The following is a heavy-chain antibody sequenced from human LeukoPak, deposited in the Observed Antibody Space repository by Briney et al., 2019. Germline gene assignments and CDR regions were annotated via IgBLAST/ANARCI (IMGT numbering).Heavy chain of an antibody. J-gene: IGHJ6*03. D-gene: IGHD1-7*01. CDR2: IHYSGRT. V-gene: IGHV4-39*01. CDR1: GVSINSYSYY. CDR3: ARHPQELYHMDV. Sequence: TSETLSLTCTVSGVSINSYSYYWGWIRQPPGKGLEWIGSIHYSGRTYYNPSLKSRVTISVDTSKNQFSLKLRPVTAADEAVYYCARHPQELYHMDVWGKGTTVTVSS.